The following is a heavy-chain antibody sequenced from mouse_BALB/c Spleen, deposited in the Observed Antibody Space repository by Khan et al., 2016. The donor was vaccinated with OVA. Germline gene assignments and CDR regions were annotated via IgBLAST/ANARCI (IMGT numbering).Heavy chain of an antibody. CDR3: TRGYGNYVRYYFDY. J-gene: IGHJ2*01. CDR2: IDPYYGGA. CDR1: GYSFTGYN. D-gene: IGHD2-10*02. Sequence: EVQLVESGPELEKPGASVKISCKASGYSFTGYNMNWVKQSNGKSLEWIGNIDPYYGGATYNQKFKGKATLTIDKSSSTAYMQLKSLTSEDSAVYYRTRGYGNYVRYYFDYWGQGTTLTVSS. V-gene: IGHV1-39*01.